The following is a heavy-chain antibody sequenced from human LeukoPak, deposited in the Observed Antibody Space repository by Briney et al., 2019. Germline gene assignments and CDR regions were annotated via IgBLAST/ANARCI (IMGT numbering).Heavy chain of an antibody. CDR2: ISAYNGNT. V-gene: IGHV1-18*01. CDR1: GYTFTSYG. D-gene: IGHD1-1*01. CDR3: ARDDQLEPLLYYFDY. J-gene: IGHJ4*02. Sequence: ASVKVSCKASGYTFTSYGISWVRQAPGHGLEWMGWISAYNGNTNYAQKLQGRATMTPDTSTSTAYMELRSLRSDDTAVYYCARDDQLEPLLYYFDYWGQGTLVTVSS.